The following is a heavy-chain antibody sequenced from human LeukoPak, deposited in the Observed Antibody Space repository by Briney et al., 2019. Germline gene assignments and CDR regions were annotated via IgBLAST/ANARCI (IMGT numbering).Heavy chain of an antibody. V-gene: IGHV1-8*03. Sequence: ASVKVSCKASGYTFTSYDINWVRQAPGQGLEWMGWMNPNSGSTGYAQKFQGRVTITRNTSISTAYMELSGLRSEDTAVYYGARGRSTGYPYYFEYWGQGTLVTVSS. J-gene: IGHJ4*02. CDR2: MNPNSGST. CDR3: ARGRSTGYPYYFEY. D-gene: IGHD5-12*01. CDR1: GYTFTSYD.